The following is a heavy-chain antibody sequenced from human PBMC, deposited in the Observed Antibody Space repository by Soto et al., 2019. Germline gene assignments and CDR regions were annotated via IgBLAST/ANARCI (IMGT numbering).Heavy chain of an antibody. CDR2: ISAYNGNT. D-gene: IGHD3-10*01. CDR3: ARVVSGSGGYYGYDDAFDI. CDR1: GYTFTSYG. J-gene: IGHJ3*02. Sequence: ASVKVSCKASGYTFTSYGISWVRQAPGQGLEWMGWISAYNGNTNYAQKLQGRVTMTTDTSTSTAYMELRSLRSDDTAVYYCARVVSGSGGYYGYDDAFDIWRQRTMVTVSS. V-gene: IGHV1-18*04.